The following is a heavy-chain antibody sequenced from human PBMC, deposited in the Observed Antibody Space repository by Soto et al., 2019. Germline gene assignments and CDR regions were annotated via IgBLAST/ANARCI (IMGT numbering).Heavy chain of an antibody. CDR3: ARGLKPNITYYDFGSGLGYYYYGMDV. D-gene: IGHD3-3*01. CDR1: GGSFSGYY. V-gene: IGHV4-34*01. Sequence: SETLSLTCAVYGGSFSGYYWSWIRQPPGKGLEWIGEINHSGSTNYNPSLKSRVTISVDTSKNQFSLKLSSVTAADTAVYYCARGLKPNITYYDFGSGLGYYYYGMDVWGQGTTVTVSS. J-gene: IGHJ6*02. CDR2: INHSGST.